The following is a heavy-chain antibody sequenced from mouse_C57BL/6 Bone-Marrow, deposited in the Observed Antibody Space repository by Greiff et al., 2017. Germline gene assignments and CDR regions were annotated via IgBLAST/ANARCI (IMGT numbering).Heavy chain of an antibody. CDR2: ISSGGSYT. J-gene: IGHJ3*01. CDR3: ARHSSYDYDCFAY. Sequence: EVQGVESGGDLVKPGGSLKLSCAASGFTFSSYGMSWVRQTPDKRLEWVANISSGGSYTDYPDSVKGRFTISRDNAKNTMYLQMSSLKSEDTAMYYCARHSSYDYDCFAYWGQGTLVTVSA. CDR1: GFTFSSYG. V-gene: IGHV5-6*01. D-gene: IGHD2-4*01.